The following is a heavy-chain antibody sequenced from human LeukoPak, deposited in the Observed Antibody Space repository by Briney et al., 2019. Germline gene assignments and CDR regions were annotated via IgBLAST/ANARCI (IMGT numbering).Heavy chain of an antibody. CDR3: ARITLVRGVIKSEIDY. Sequence: PGGSLRLFCTASGFSFSSYSLNWVRQAPGKGLEWVSSISSSSNYIYYADSVKGRFTISRDNAKNSLYLQMNSLRAEDTAVYFCARITLVRGVIKSEIDYWGQGTLVTVSS. V-gene: IGHV3-21*01. CDR1: GFSFSSYS. CDR2: ISSSSNYI. D-gene: IGHD3-10*01. J-gene: IGHJ4*02.